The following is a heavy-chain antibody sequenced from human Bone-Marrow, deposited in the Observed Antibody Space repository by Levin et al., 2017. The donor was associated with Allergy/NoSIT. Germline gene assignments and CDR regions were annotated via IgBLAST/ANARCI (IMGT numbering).Heavy chain of an antibody. J-gene: IGHJ4*02. CDR2: IFPGDSDT. CDR1: GYSFTNYW. Sequence: GESLKISCKASGYSFTNYWIGWVRQMPGKGLEWMGIIFPGDSDTRYSPSFQGQVTISVDMSSSTAYLQWSSLKASDTAIYYCARISVPRSNSIRAFDYWGQGTLVTASS. D-gene: IGHD6-19*01. V-gene: IGHV5-51*01. CDR3: ARISVPRSNSIRAFDY.